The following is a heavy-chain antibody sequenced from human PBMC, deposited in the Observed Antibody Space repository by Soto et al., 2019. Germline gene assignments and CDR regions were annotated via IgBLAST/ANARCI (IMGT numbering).Heavy chain of an antibody. J-gene: IGHJ3*01. CDR3: AKETSPNTYYAFDF. V-gene: IGHV3-23*01. CDR1: GFTFSTYA. Sequence: GGSLRLSCTASGFTFSTYAMSWVRQAPGEGLEWVSSISEDGVYTDYADSVKGRFTISRDNSKNTPYVQMTSLRAEDTAVYYCAKETSPNTYYAFDFWGQGTMVTVS. CDR2: ISEDGVYT. D-gene: IGHD1-26*01.